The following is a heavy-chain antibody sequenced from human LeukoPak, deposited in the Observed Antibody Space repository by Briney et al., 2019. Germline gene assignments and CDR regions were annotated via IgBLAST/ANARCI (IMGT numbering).Heavy chain of an antibody. D-gene: IGHD2-15*01. V-gene: IGHV3-53*01. J-gene: IGHJ4*02. CDR3: ARDRYCSGGSCYPPGD. CDR2: IYSGGST. Sequence: GGSLRLSCAASGFTVSSNYMSWVRQAPGKGPEWVSVIYSGGSTYYADSVKGRFTISRDNSKNTLYLQMNSLRAEDTAVYYCARDRYCSGGSCYPPGDWGQGTLVTVSS. CDR1: GFTVSSNY.